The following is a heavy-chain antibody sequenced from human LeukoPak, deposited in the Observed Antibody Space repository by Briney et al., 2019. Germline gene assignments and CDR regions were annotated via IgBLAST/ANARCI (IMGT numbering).Heavy chain of an antibody. CDR3: ARDPPIYNYFDY. V-gene: IGHV3-33*08. J-gene: IGHJ4*02. CDR2: IWYDGSNK. D-gene: IGHD2/OR15-2a*01. CDR1: GFTFSDYY. Sequence: GGSLRLSCAASGFTFSDYYMSWIRQAPGKGLEWVAVIWYDGSNKYYADSVKGRFTISRDNSKNTLYLQMNSLRAEDTAVYYCARDPPIYNYFDYWGQGTLVTVSS.